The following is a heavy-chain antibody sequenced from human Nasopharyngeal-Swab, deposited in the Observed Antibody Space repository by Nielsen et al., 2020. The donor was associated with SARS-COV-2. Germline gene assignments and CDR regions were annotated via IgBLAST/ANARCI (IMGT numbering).Heavy chain of an antibody. V-gene: IGHV3-9*01. D-gene: IGHD2-15*01. CDR3: AKVVAAHYYYYGMDV. Sequence: VRQAPGKGLEWVSGISWNSGSIGYADSVKGRFTISRDNAKNSPYLQMNSLRAEDTALYYCAKVVAAHYYYYGMDVWGQGTTVTVSS. J-gene: IGHJ6*02. CDR2: ISWNSGSI.